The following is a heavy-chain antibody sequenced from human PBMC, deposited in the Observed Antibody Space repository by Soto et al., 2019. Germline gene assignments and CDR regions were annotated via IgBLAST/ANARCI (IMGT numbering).Heavy chain of an antibody. Sequence: PGGSLRLSCAASGFTVSSNYMSWVRQAPGKGLEWVSVIYSGGSTYYADSVKGRFTISRDNSKNTLYLQMNSLRAEDTAVYYCARNSPISHDNNWFDPWGQGTLVTVSS. J-gene: IGHJ5*02. CDR1: GFTVSSNY. V-gene: IGHV3-66*01. D-gene: IGHD3-9*01. CDR2: IYSGGST. CDR3: ARNSPISHDNNWFDP.